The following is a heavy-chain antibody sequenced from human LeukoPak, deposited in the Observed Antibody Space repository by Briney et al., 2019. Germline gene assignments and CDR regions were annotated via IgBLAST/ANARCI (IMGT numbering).Heavy chain of an antibody. D-gene: IGHD6-19*01. J-gene: IGHJ1*01. Sequence: GGSLRLSCAASGFTFSSYTMNWVRQAPGKGLEWVSSISSSSSYIYYADLVKGRFTISRDNAKNSLHLQMNSLRAEDTAVYYSARGFGSGWYAEYFQHWGQGTLVTVSS. CDR3: ARGFGSGWYAEYFQH. CDR1: GFTFSSYT. CDR2: ISSSSSYI. V-gene: IGHV3-21*01.